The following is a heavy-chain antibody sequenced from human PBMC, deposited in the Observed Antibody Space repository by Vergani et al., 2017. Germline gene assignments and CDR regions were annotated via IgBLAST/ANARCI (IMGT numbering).Heavy chain of an antibody. Sequence: QVQLQESGPGLVKPSETLSLTCTVSGAAIKDFYWSWFRQPPGKGLEWIGYVYYTGSTTYNPSLKSRVTISVDTSKNQFSLKLSSVTAADTAVYYCARVWFGELLRHYYYGMDVWGQGTTVTVSS. CDR3: ARVWFGELLRHYYYGMDV. V-gene: IGHV4-59*12. CDR2: VYYTGST. D-gene: IGHD3-10*01. J-gene: IGHJ6*02. CDR1: GAAIKDFY.